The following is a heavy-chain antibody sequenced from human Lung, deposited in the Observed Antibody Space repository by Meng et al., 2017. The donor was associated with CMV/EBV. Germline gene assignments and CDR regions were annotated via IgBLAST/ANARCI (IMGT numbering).Heavy chain of an antibody. D-gene: IGHD2-2*01. J-gene: IGHJ6*02. V-gene: IGHV1-2*02. CDR1: GGTFSSYA. CDR2: INPNSGGT. CDR3: ARDRVPAAFRDYGMDV. Sequence: ASXXVSXKASGGTFSSYAISWVRQAPGQGLEWMGWINPNSGGTNYAQKFQGRVTMTRDTSISTAYMELSRLRSDDTAVYYCARDRVPAAFRDYGMDVWGQGXTVTVSS.